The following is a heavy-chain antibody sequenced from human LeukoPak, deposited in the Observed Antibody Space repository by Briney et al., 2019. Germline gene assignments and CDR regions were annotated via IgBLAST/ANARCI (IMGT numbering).Heavy chain of an antibody. D-gene: IGHD2/OR15-2a*01. CDR2: ISYDGSSQ. CDR1: GFTFRAYA. V-gene: IGHV3-30*18. J-gene: IGHJ6*02. CDR3: AKSRSPTYDRLYYGMDV. Sequence: GRSLRLSCAASGFTFRAYAMNWVRQAPGKGLEWVGLISYDGSSQYYVDSLKGRFTISRDNSKNTVYVQMNSLRAEDTAVYYCAKSRSPTYDRLYYGMDVWGQGTTVTVSS.